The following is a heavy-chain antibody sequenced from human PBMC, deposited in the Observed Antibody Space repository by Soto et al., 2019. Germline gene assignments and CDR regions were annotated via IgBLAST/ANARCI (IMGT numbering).Heavy chain of an antibody. V-gene: IGHV4-34*01. Sequence: SETLSLTCAVYGGSFSGYYWSWIRQPPGKGLEWIGEINHSGSTNYNPSLKSRVTISVDTSKNQFSLKLSSVTAADTAVYYCARGYHYFDYWGQGTLVTVSS. CDR3: ARGYHYFDY. J-gene: IGHJ4*02. CDR1: GGSFSGYY. CDR2: INHSGST.